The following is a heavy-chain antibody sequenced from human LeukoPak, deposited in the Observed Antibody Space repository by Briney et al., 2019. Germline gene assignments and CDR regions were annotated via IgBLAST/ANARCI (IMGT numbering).Heavy chain of an antibody. J-gene: IGHJ4*02. V-gene: IGHV3-48*03. D-gene: IGHD3-9*01. CDR1: GFTFSSYE. CDR2: ISSSGSTI. CDR3: ARQLRYFDWLLPDFDY. Sequence: PGGSLRLSCAASGFTFSSYEMNWVRQAPGKGLEWVSYISSSGSTIYYADSVKGRFTISRDNAKNSLYLQMNSLIAEDTAVYYCARQLRYFDWLLPDFDYWGQGTLVTVSS.